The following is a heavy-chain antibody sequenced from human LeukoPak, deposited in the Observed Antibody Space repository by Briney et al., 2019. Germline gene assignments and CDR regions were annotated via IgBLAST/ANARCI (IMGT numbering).Heavy chain of an antibody. CDR2: IYTDGTT. CDR1: GFTSNY. J-gene: IGHJ4*02. Sequence: GGSLRLSCAASGFTSNYMSWVRQAPGKGLEWISLIYTDGTTTFYADSVKGRSTLSRDNSKNTFYLQMNGLRPEDTAVYYCASDGYNYFEFWGQGTLVIVSS. CDR3: ASDGYNYFEF. D-gene: IGHD5-24*01. V-gene: IGHV3-53*01.